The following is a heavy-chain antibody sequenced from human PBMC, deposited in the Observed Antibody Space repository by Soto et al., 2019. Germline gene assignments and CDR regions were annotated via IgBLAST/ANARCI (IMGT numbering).Heavy chain of an antibody. V-gene: IGHV4-34*01. D-gene: IGHD2-2*02. CDR1: GGSFSGYY. J-gene: IGHJ5*02. Sequence: SETLSLTCAVYGGSFSGYYWSWIRQPPGKGLEWIGEINHSGSTNYNPSLKSRVTISVDTSKNQFSLKLSSVTAADTAVYYCARVSGVPAAIRWFDPWGQGTLVTVSS. CDR3: ARVSGVPAAIRWFDP. CDR2: INHSGST.